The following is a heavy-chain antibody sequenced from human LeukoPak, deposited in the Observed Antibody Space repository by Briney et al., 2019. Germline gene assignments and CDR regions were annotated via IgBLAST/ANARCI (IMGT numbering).Heavy chain of an antibody. CDR2: IYGGGGT. J-gene: IGHJ1*01. V-gene: IGHV3-53*01. CDR1: GFPFSNHG. D-gene: IGHD6-13*01. Sequence: PGRSLRLSCAASGFPFSNHGMHWVRQAPGKGLEWVSVIYGGGGTSYADSVKGRFTISRDNSKNTLYLQMDSLRAEDTAVYYCARDSPTAAGLFQHWGQGTLVTVSS. CDR3: ARDSPTAAGLFQH.